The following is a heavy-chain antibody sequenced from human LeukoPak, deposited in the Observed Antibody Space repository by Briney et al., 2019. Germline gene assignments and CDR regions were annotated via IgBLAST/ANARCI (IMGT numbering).Heavy chain of an antibody. D-gene: IGHD2-15*01. CDR3: AKSLVSGGSCYSCFDY. CDR1: GYTFPING. J-gene: IGHJ4*02. Sequence: ASVKVSCKASGYTFPINGISWVRQAPGQGLEWMGIINPSGGSTSYAQKFQGRVTMTRDTSTSTVYMELSSLRSEDTAVYYCAKSLVSGGSCYSCFDYWGQGTLVTVSS. CDR2: INPSGGST. V-gene: IGHV1-46*01.